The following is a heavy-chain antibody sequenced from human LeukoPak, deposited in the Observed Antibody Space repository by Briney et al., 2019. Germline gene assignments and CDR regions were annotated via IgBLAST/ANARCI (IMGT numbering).Heavy chain of an antibody. J-gene: IGHJ4*02. CDR2: INPNSGGT. CDR3: ARAMVRGVMKGSDY. V-gene: IGHV1-2*02. Sequence: ASVKVSCKASGYTFTGYYMHWVRQAPGQGLEWMGWINPNSGGTNYAQKFQGRVTMTRDTSISTAYMELSRLRSDNTAVYYCARAMVRGVMKGSDYWGQGTLVTVSS. CDR1: GYTFTGYY. D-gene: IGHD3-10*01.